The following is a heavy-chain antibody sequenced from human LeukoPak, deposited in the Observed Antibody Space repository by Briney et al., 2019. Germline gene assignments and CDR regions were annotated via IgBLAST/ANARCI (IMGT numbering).Heavy chain of an antibody. CDR2: IYYSGST. Sequence: SETLSLTCTDSGVSISSYYWSWIRQPPGKGLEWIGYIYYSGSTNYNPSLKSRVTISVDTSKNQFSLKLSSVTAADTAVYYCARDFPTYYDFWSGSSDLGTWFDPWGQGTPVTVSS. CDR1: GVSISSYY. V-gene: IGHV4-59*01. CDR3: ARDFPTYYDFWSGSSDLGTWFDP. D-gene: IGHD3-3*01. J-gene: IGHJ5*02.